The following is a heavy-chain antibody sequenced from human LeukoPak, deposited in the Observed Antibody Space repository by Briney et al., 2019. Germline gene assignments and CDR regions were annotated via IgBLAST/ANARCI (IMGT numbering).Heavy chain of an antibody. CDR3: ARDWDSSGPNDY. J-gene: IGHJ4*02. CDR2: IRYDGSNK. Sequence: GGSLRLSCAASGFTFSSYGMHWVRQAPGKGLEWVAFIRYDGSNKYYADSVKGRFTIPRDNSKNTLYLQMNSLRAEDTAVYYCARDWDSSGPNDYWGQGTLVTVSS. CDR1: GFTFSSYG. V-gene: IGHV3-30*02. D-gene: IGHD6-19*01.